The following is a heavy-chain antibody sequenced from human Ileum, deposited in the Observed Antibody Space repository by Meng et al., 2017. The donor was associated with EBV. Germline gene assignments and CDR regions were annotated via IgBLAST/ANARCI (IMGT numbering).Heavy chain of an antibody. CDR3: ASHALWQQTFDY. CDR1: GYTFTSDA. Sequence: QVHVVHAGAEVKKPGASVKVSCKASGYTFTSDAMHWVRQAPGQRLEWMGWINAGNGNTKYSQKFQGRVTITRDTSASTAYMELSSLRSEDTAVYYCASHALWQQTFDYWGQGTLVTVSS. D-gene: IGHD2-21*01. V-gene: IGHV1-3*01. J-gene: IGHJ4*02. CDR2: INAGNGNT.